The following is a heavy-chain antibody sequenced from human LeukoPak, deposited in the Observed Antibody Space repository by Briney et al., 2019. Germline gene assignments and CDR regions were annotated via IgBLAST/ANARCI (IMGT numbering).Heavy chain of an antibody. D-gene: IGHD2-15*01. Sequence: SETLSLTCAVYGGSFSGYYWSWIRQPPGKGLEWIGEINHSGSTNYNPSLKSRVTISVDTSKNQFSLKLSSVTAADTAVYYCARPQVVVLRTGWAFDIWGQGTMVTVSS. V-gene: IGHV4-34*01. CDR2: INHSGST. CDR1: GGSFSGYY. J-gene: IGHJ3*02. CDR3: ARPQVVVLRTGWAFDI.